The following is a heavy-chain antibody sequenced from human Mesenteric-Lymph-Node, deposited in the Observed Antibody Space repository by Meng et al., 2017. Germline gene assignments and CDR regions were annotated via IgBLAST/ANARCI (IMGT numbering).Heavy chain of an antibody. D-gene: IGHD5-18*01. Sequence: QVQLQQWGEGLLTPSETLSLTCAFYGGSFSGYYWSWIRQPPGKGLEWIGEINHSGSTNYNPSLKSRVTISVDKSKNQFSLKLTSVTAADTAVYYCARGGYYSFDYWGQGTLVTASS. V-gene: IGHV4-34*01. CDR1: GGSFSGYY. CDR2: INHSGST. CDR3: ARGGYYSFDY. J-gene: IGHJ4*02.